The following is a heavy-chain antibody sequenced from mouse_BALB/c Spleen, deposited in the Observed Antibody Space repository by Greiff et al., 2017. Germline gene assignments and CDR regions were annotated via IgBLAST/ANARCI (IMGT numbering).Heavy chain of an antibody. D-gene: IGHD2-4*01. CDR3: ARGDDYFAY. CDR1: GFTFSSYA. V-gene: IGHV5-6-5*01. Sequence: EVQVVESGGGLVKPGGSLKLSCAASGFTFSSYAMSWVRQTPEKRLEWVASISSGGSTYYPDSVKGRFTISRDNARNILYLQMSSLRSEDTAMYYCARGDDYFAYWGQGTLVTVSA. J-gene: IGHJ3*01. CDR2: ISSGGST.